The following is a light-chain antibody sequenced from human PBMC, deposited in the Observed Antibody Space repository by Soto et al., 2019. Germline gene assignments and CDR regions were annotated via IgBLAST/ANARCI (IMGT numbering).Light chain of an antibody. CDR1: QSVSTF. V-gene: IGKV3-20*01. CDR2: DAS. Sequence: IVFAHSPATISLSSVERATLSRMASQSVSTFLAWYQQRPGQAPRLLIYDASNRATGIPDRFSGSGSGTDFTLTINRLEPEDFAVYYCQQYGSLPITFGQGTRLEIK. CDR3: QQYGSLPIT. J-gene: IGKJ5*01.